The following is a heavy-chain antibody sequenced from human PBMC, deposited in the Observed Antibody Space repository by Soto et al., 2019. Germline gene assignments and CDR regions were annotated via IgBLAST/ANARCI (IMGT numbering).Heavy chain of an antibody. Sequence: ASVKFSCKASGYTFTSYGISWVRQAPGQGLDWMGWISAYNGKTNYAQTLQGRVTITADESTSTAYMQLSSMRSEDTAVYYCASVGRPFGVVAKHRAEYFQHWGQGTLVTVFS. J-gene: IGHJ1*01. CDR3: ASVGRPFGVVAKHRAEYFQH. D-gene: IGHD3-3*01. CDR2: ISAYNGKT. CDR1: GYTFTSYG. V-gene: IGHV1-18*04.